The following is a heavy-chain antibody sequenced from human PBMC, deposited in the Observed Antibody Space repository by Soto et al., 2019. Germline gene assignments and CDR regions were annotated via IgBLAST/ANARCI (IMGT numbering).Heavy chain of an antibody. J-gene: IGHJ4*02. CDR3: ARGAPNVDIVATISQDFDD. CDR2: ISAYNGNT. CDR1: GYTFTSYG. D-gene: IGHD5-12*01. Sequence: ASVKVSCKASGYTFTSYGISWVRQAPGQGLEWMGWISAYNGNTNYAQKLQGRVTMTTDTSTSTAYMELRSLRSDDTAVYYCARGAPNVDIVATISQDFDDWGQGTLVTVSS. V-gene: IGHV1-18*01.